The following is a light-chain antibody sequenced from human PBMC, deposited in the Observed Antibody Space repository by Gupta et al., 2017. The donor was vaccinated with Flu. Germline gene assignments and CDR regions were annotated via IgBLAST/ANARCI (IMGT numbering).Light chain of an antibody. CDR2: WAS. J-gene: IGKJ5*01. V-gene: IGKV3-20*01. Sequence: DIALTQSPGTLSLSPRERATLSCRASQSVSKNHLAWYQQKPGQAPRLLIYWASSRATGTPDKFSGSGSGTDFTLTISTLEPEDFAVYYCQQYGRSPLTFGQGTQLEI. CDR1: QSVSKNH. CDR3: QQYGRSPLT.